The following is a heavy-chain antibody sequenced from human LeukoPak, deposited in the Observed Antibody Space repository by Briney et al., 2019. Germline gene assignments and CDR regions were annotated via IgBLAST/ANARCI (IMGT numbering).Heavy chain of an antibody. Sequence: ASVKVSCKASGYTFTGYYMHWVRQAPGQGLEWMGWINPNSGGTNYAQKFQGRVTMTRDTSTSTVYMELSSLRSEDTAVYYCARVSGDEDYWGQGTLVTVSS. D-gene: IGHD7-27*01. V-gene: IGHV1-2*02. CDR3: ARVSGDEDY. J-gene: IGHJ4*02. CDR1: GYTFTGYY. CDR2: INPNSGGT.